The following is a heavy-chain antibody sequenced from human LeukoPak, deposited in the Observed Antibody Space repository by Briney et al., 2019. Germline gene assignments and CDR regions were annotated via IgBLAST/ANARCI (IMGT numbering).Heavy chain of an antibody. J-gene: IGHJ4*02. Sequence: ASVKVSCKASGYTFTIYYMHWVRQAPGQGLEWMGIINPSGGSTTYTQKFQGRVTMTRDTSTNTVYMELSSLRSEDTAVYYCARREDYTDFDYWGQGTLVTVSS. V-gene: IGHV1-46*01. CDR3: ARREDYTDFDY. CDR1: GYTFTIYY. CDR2: INPSGGST. D-gene: IGHD4-11*01.